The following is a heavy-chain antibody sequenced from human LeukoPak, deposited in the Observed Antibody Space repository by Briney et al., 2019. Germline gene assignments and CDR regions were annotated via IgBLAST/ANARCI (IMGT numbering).Heavy chain of an antibody. CDR2: INPNSGGT. V-gene: IGHV1-2*02. D-gene: IGHD3-3*01. CDR3: ARVFGVVTDDAFDI. Sequence: GASVKVSCKASGYTFTSYDINWVRQATGQGLEWMGWINPNSGGTNYAQKFQGRVTMTRDTSISTAYMELSRLRSDDTAVYYCARVFGVVTDDAFDIWGQGTMVTVSS. CDR1: GYTFTSYD. J-gene: IGHJ3*02.